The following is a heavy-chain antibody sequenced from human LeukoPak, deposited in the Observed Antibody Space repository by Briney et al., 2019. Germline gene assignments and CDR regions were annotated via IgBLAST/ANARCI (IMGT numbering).Heavy chain of an antibody. D-gene: IGHD3-22*01. Sequence: GGSMRLSCAASGFTFSSYWMHWVRQAPGKGLVWVSRINSDGRSTNYADSVKGRFTISRDNAKNTLYLQMNSLRAEDTAVYYCTRFLYYYDSSTYHDYFDYWGQGTLVTVSS. CDR2: INSDGRST. CDR3: TRFLYYYDSSTYHDYFDY. CDR1: GFTFSSYW. J-gene: IGHJ4*02. V-gene: IGHV3-74*01.